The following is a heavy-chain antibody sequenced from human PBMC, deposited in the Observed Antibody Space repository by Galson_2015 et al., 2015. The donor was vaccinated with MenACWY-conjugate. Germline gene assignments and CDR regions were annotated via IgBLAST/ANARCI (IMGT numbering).Heavy chain of an antibody. V-gene: IGHV4-39*07. D-gene: IGHD3-22*01. CDR3: ARVAVYYDSSGYYHGIDAFDI. CDR1: GGSISSSSYY. J-gene: IGHJ3*02. CDR2: IYYSGST. Sequence: ETLSLTCTVSGGSISSSSYYWGWIRQPPGKGLEWIGSIYYSGSTYYNPSLKSRVTISVDTSKNQFSLKLSSVTAADTAVYYCARVAVYYDSSGYYHGIDAFDIWGQGTMVTVSS.